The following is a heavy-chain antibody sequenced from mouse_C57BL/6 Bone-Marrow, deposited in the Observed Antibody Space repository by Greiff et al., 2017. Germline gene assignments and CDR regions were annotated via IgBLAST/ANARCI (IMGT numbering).Heavy chain of an antibody. D-gene: IGHD1-1*01. Sequence: EVMLVESGGDLVKPGGSLKLSCAASGFTFSSYGMSWVRQTPDKRLEWVATISSGGSYTYYPDSVKGRFTISRDNAKNTLYLQISSLKSEDTAMYYCARDHYYGSSRYAMDYWGQGTSVTVSS. CDR2: ISSGGSYT. J-gene: IGHJ4*01. CDR3: ARDHYYGSSRYAMDY. V-gene: IGHV5-6*01. CDR1: GFTFSSYG.